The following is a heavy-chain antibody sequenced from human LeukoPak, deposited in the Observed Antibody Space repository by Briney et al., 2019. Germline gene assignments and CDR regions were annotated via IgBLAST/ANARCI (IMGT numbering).Heavy chain of an antibody. CDR2: TSSSSNYI. CDR1: GFTFSSYS. CDR3: ARGEYCSGGSCYNYYYYGMDV. J-gene: IGHJ6*02. D-gene: IGHD2-15*01. V-gene: IGHV3-21*01. Sequence: GGSLRLSCAASGFTFSSYSVNWVRQAPGKGLEWVSSTSSSSNYIYYADSVKGRFTISGDNAENSLYLQMNSLRAEDTAVYYCARGEYCSGGSCYNYYYYGMDVWGQGTTVTVSS.